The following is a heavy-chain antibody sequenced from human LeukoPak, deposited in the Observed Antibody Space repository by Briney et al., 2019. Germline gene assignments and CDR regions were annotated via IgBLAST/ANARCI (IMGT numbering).Heavy chain of an antibody. D-gene: IGHD3-3*01. Sequence: GGSLRLSCAASDFAFNKAWMNWVRQDPGKGLGWVGRIKSKTDGGATDYAAPVKGKFTISRDDSKSTLYLQMNDLKIEDTAVYYCTTLIIQVGMDYWGRGTLVTVSS. CDR1: DFAFNKAW. CDR2: IKSKTDGGAT. J-gene: IGHJ4*02. V-gene: IGHV3-15*07. CDR3: TTLIIQVGMDY.